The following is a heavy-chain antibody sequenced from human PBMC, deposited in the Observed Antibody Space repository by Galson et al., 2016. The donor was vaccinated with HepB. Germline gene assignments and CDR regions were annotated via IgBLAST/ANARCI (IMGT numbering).Heavy chain of an antibody. CDR3: ARGADARIGVLSWLDY. V-gene: IGHV3-74*01. CDR1: GVTFSNYW. D-gene: IGHD3-16*01. CDR2: INSDGSST. J-gene: IGHJ4*02. Sequence: SLRLSCATSGVTFSNYWMHWVRQAPGKGPVWVSRINSDGSSTNYADSVKGRFTISRDNAKNTLYLQMKSLTADDTAVYYCARGADARIGVLSWLDYWGQGALVTVSS.